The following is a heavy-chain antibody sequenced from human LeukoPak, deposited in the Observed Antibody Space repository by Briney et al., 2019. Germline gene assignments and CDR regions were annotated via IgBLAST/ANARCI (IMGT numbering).Heavy chain of an antibody. V-gene: IGHV1-2*02. D-gene: IGHD3-9*01. CDR1: GYTFTGYY. CDR2: INPNSGGT. Sequence: ASVKVSCKASGYTFTGYYMNWVRQAPGQGLEWMGWINPNSGGTNYAQKFQGRVTMTRDTSISTAYMEVSRLRSDDTAAYYFASGYDILTGYYRSLLLWDYSGQGTLVTVSS. J-gene: IGHJ4*02. CDR3: ASGYDILTGYYRSLLLWDY.